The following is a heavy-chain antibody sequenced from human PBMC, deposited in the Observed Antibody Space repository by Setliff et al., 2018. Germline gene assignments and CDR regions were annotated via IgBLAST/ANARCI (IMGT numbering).Heavy chain of an antibody. CDR2: ISSSSSYI. D-gene: IGHD2-15*01. V-gene: IGHV3-21*01. CDR1: GFTFSSYS. Sequence: LRLSCAASGFTFSSYSMNWVRQAPGKGLEWVSSISSSSSYIYYADSVKGRFTISRDNAKNSLYLQMNSLRAEDTAVYYCARKDCSGGSCYSDAFDIWGQGTMVTVSS. CDR3: ARKDCSGGSCYSDAFDI. J-gene: IGHJ3*02.